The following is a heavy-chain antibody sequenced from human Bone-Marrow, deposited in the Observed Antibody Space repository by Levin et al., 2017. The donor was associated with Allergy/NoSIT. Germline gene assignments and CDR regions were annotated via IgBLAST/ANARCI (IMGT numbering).Heavy chain of an antibody. CDR2: TKNIVEGYNT. V-gene: IGHV3-72*01. CDR3: ARSVGPYGAFHH. Sequence: TGGSLRLSCAGSGFDFSDQMDWVRQAPGKGLEWVGRTKNIVEGYNTEYAASVKGRFTISRHDSQNLLYLQMNSLQTDDTAVYFCARSVGPYGAFHHWGQGTLVTVSS. D-gene: IGHD3-10*01. CDR1: GFDFSDQ. J-gene: IGHJ4*02.